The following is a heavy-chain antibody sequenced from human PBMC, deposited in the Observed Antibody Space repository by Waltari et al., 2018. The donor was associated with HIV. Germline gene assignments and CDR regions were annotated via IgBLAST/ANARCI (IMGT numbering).Heavy chain of an antibody. D-gene: IGHD3-22*01. V-gene: IGHV4-59*01. CDR3: ARGHYYDGSGAYYYYGMDV. Sequence: QVQLRESGPGLVKPSETLSLTCTVSGGSISVYYWSWIRQPPGKGLEWLGYIHYSGRSDYRPSRKRRVTISVDTSKNQFSLRLRSVTAADTAVYYCARGHYYDGSGAYYYYGMDVWGQGTTVTVS. CDR2: IHYSGRS. CDR1: GGSISVYY. J-gene: IGHJ6*02.